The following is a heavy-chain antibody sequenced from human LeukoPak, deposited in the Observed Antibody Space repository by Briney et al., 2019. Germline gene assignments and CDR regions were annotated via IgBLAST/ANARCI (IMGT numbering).Heavy chain of an antibody. V-gene: IGHV4-4*07. CDR2: IYTSGST. D-gene: IGHD4-17*01. CDR1: GGSISSYY. Sequence: SETLSLTCTVSGGSISSYYWSWIRQPAGKGLEWIGRIYTSGSTNYNPSLKSRVTMSVDTSKNQFSLKLSSVTAADTAVYYCAGDHADYGDYPPLDYYYGMDVWGQGTTVTVSS. J-gene: IGHJ6*02. CDR3: AGDHADYGDYPPLDYYYGMDV.